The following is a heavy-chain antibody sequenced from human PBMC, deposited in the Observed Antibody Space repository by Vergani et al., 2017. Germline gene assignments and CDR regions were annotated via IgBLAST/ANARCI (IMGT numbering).Heavy chain of an antibody. Sequence: QVQLVESGGGVVQPGRSLRLSCAASGFTFSSYAMHWVRQAPGKGLEWEAVISYDGSNKYYADSVKGRFTISRDNSKNTLYLQMSSLRAEDTAVYYCARVFQSDYYDSSGYSDDAFDIWGQGTMVTVSS. J-gene: IGHJ3*02. CDR3: ARVFQSDYYDSSGYSDDAFDI. CDR2: ISYDGSNK. D-gene: IGHD3-22*01. CDR1: GFTFSSYA. V-gene: IGHV3-30*15.